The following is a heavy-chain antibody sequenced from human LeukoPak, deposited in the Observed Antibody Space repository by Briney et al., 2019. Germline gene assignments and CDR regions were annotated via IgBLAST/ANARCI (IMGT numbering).Heavy chain of an antibody. V-gene: IGHV3-64*01. J-gene: IGHJ3*02. Sequence: GGSLRLSCAASGFTFSSYAMHWVRQAPGKGLEYVSAISSNGGSTYYANSVKGRFTISRDNSKNTLYLQMGSLRAEDMAVYYCARVWFGEAINIDDAFDIWGQGTMVTVSS. CDR3: ARVWFGEAINIDDAFDI. CDR2: ISSNGGST. CDR1: GFTFSSYA. D-gene: IGHD3-10*01.